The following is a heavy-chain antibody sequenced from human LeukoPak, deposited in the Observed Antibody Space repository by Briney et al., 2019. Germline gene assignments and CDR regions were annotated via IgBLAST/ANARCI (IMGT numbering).Heavy chain of an antibody. J-gene: IGHJ5*02. Sequence: SETLSLTCTVSGGPISSSSYYWGWIRQPPGKGLEWIGSIYYSGSTYYNPSLKSRVTISVDTSKNQFSLKLSSVTAADTAVYYCARHHPDHIDPSMDYGDYGWFDPWGQGTLVTVSS. CDR1: GGPISSSSYY. CDR2: IYYSGST. CDR3: ARHHPDHIDPSMDYGDYGWFDP. D-gene: IGHD4-17*01. V-gene: IGHV4-39*01.